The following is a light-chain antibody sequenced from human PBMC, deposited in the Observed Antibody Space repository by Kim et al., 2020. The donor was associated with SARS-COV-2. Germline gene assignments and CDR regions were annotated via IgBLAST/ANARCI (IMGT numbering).Light chain of an antibody. CDR1: ECVRCNF. V-gene: IGKV3-20*01. Sequence: TGDSGTLSFRASECVRCNFLAWYQQEPGKATRLLIDDTSSRATGIPGRFSGCGFGTDLTLTISRLEPEDFAVYDWQRCGSAPLSFGQGTKVDIK. CDR3: QRCGSAPLS. J-gene: IGKJ1*01. CDR2: DTS.